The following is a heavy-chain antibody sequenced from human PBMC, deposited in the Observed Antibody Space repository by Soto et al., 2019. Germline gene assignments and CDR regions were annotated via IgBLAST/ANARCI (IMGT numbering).Heavy chain of an antibody. J-gene: IGHJ3*02. CDR1: GGTFSSYA. CDR2: IIPIFGTA. CDR3: ARAQYYYDSSGYYSYAFDI. D-gene: IGHD3-22*01. V-gene: IGHV1-69*06. Sequence: QVQLVQSGAEVKKPGSSVKVSCKASGGTFSSYAISWVRQAPGQGLEWMGGIIPIFGTANYAQKFQGRVTITADKSTSTAYMELSSLRSEDTAVYYCARAQYYYDSSGYYSYAFDIWGQGTMVTVSS.